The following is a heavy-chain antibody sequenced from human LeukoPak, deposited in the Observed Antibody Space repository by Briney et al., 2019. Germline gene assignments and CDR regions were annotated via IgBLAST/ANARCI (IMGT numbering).Heavy chain of an antibody. D-gene: IGHD3-9*01. CDR3: ARDGDYDILTGYLHAFDI. Sequence: PSETLSLTCTVSGGSISSYYWSWIRQPAGKGLEWIGRIYTSGSTNYNPSLKSRVTMSVDTSKNQFSLKLRSVTAADTAVYSCARDGDYDILTGYLHAFDIWGQGTMVTVSS. CDR2: IYTSGST. V-gene: IGHV4-4*07. J-gene: IGHJ3*02. CDR1: GGSISSYY.